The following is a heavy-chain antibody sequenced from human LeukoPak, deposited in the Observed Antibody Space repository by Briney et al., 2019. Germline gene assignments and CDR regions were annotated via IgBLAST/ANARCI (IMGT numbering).Heavy chain of an antibody. CDR1: GGSISSGDYY. CDR3: AREAKTYYYDSSGYLSLHY. Sequence: SETLSLTCTVSGGSISSGDYYWSWIRQPPGKGVEWIGYIYYSGSTYYNPSLKSRVTISVDTSKNQFSLKLSSVTAADTAVYYCAREAKTYYYDSSGYLSLHYWGQGTLVTVSS. J-gene: IGHJ4*02. V-gene: IGHV4-30-4*08. CDR2: IYYSGST. D-gene: IGHD3-22*01.